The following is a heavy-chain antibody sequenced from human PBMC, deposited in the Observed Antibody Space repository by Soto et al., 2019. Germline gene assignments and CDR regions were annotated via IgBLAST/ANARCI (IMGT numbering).Heavy chain of an antibody. D-gene: IGHD1-1*01. J-gene: IGHJ4*02. CDR1: GYTFTSYG. CDR3: ARGRYGDY. V-gene: IGHV1-18*01. Sequence: QVHLVQSGAEVKKPGASVKVSCKASGYTFTSYGITWVRQAPGQGLEWMGWISAHNGNTDHAQKLQGRVIVTRDTSTSTAYMELRRLRSDDTAVYYCARGRYGDYWGQGALVTVSS. CDR2: ISAHNGNT.